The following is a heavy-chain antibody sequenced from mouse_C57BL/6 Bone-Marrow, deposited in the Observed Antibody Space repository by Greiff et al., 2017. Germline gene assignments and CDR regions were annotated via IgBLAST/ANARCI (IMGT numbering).Heavy chain of an antibody. CDR1: GYTFTSYW. Sequence: QVQLQQPGAELVKPGASVKLSSKASGYTFTSYWMHWVKQRPGQGLEWIGMIHPYSGSTNYNETCKSKATLTVDKSSSAAYMQLSSLTSEDSAVYYCARQRGLLRYYLDYWGQGTTLTVSS. D-gene: IGHD1-1*01. CDR3: ARQRGLLRYYLDY. CDR2: IHPYSGST. J-gene: IGHJ2*01. V-gene: IGHV1-64*01.